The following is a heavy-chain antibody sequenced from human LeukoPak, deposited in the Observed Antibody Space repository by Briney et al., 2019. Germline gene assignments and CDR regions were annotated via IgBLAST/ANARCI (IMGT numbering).Heavy chain of an antibody. J-gene: IGHJ4*02. D-gene: IGHD4-17*01. CDR1: GYTFTSYG. CDR2: INPNSGGT. Sequence: ASVKVSCKASGYTFTSYGISWVRQAPGQGLEWMGRINPNSGGTNYAQKFQGRVTMTRDTSISTAYMELSRLRSDDTAVYYCARVDYGDPSTFDYWGQGTLVTVSS. CDR3: ARVDYGDPSTFDY. V-gene: IGHV1-2*06.